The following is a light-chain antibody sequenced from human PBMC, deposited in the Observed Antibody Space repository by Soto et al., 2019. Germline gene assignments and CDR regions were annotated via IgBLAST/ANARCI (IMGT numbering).Light chain of an antibody. CDR3: MQGLQSPPT. CDR1: QSISSW. J-gene: IGKJ1*01. CDR2: WGS. V-gene: IGKV1-5*03. Sequence: DIPMTQSPSTLSTSVGDRVTITCRASQSISSWLAWYQQKPGKAPKLLIYWGSNRASGVPDRFSGSGSGTDFTLKINRVEAEDVGVYFCMQGLQSPPTFGQGTKVEIK.